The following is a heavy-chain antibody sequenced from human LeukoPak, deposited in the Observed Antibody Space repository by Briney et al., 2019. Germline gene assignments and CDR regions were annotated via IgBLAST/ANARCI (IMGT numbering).Heavy chain of an antibody. Sequence: GGSLRLSCAASGFTFSSYGMRWVRQAPGKGLEWVAFIRYDGSNKYYADSVKGRFTISRDNSKNTLYLQMNSLRAEDTAVYYCAKEQDSGSPSGDNDYWGQGTLVTVSS. V-gene: IGHV3-30*02. CDR1: GFTFSSYG. CDR3: AKEQDSGSPSGDNDY. D-gene: IGHD3-10*01. CDR2: IRYDGSNK. J-gene: IGHJ4*02.